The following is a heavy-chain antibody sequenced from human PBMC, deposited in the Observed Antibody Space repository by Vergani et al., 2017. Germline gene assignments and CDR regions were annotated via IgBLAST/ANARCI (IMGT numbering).Heavy chain of an antibody. V-gene: IGHV3-21*02. CDR1: GFTFNHYA. CDR2: ISSSSSYI. D-gene: IGHD4-17*01. J-gene: IGHJ4*02. CDR3: ARGGLTVTTLLVD. Sequence: EVQLLESGGDLVQPGGSLRLSCAASGFTFNHYAMNWVRQAPGKGLEWVSSISSSSSYIYYADSVKGRFTISRDNAKNSLYLQMNSLRAEDTAVYYCARGGLTVTTLLVDWGQGTLVTVSS.